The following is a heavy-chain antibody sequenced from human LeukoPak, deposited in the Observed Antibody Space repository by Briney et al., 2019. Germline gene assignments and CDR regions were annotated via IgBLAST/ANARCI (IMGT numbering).Heavy chain of an antibody. CDR3: ATYQKYGGYYMDV. Sequence: WASVKVSCKVSGYTLTELSMHWVRQAPGKGLEWMGGFDPEDGETIYAQKFQGRVTMTEDTSTDTAYMELSSLRSEDTAVYYCATYQKYGGYYMDVWGKGTTVTVSS. CDR1: GYTLTELS. CDR2: FDPEDGET. J-gene: IGHJ6*03. V-gene: IGHV1-24*01. D-gene: IGHD2-2*01.